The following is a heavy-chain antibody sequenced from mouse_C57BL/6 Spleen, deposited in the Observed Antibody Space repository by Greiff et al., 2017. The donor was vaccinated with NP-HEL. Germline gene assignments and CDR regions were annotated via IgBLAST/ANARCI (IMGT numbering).Heavy chain of an antibody. CDR2: IWRGGST. V-gene: IGHV2-5*01. D-gene: IGHD2-4*01. CDR1: GFSLTSYG. J-gene: IGHJ4*01. Sequence: VQRVESGPGLVQPSQSLSITCTVSGFSLTSYGVHWVRQSPGKGLEWLGVIWRGGSTDYNAAFMSRLSITKDNSKSQVFFKMNSLQADDTAIYYCAKRGDYDVAMDYWGQGTSVTVSS. CDR3: AKRGDYDVAMDY.